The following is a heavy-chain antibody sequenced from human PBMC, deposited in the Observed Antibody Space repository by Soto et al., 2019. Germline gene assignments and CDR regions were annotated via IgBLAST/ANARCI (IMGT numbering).Heavy chain of an antibody. CDR1: GGTFSSYW. J-gene: IGHJ6*02. D-gene: IGHD3-3*01. V-gene: IGHV3-7*01. CDR3: ARDGTSYDFWSGYSYYYGMDV. CDR2: IKQDGSEK. Sequence: GGSLRLSCAASGGTFSSYWMSWVRQAPGKGLEWVANIKQDGSEKYYVDSVKGRFTISRDNAKNSLYLQMNSLSAEDTAVYYCARDGTSYDFWSGYSYYYGMDVWGQGTTVTVSS.